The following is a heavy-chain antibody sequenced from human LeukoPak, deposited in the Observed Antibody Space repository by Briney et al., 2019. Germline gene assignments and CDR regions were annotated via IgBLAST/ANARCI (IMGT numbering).Heavy chain of an antibody. CDR1: GYTFTSYA. D-gene: IGHD3-10*01. J-gene: IGHJ6*04. CDR2: VNAGNGNT. V-gene: IGHV1-3*01. CDR3: ARAEVRGVLNYYYYGMDV. Sequence: ASVKVSCKASGYTFTSYAMHWVRQAPGQRLEWMGWVNAGNGNTKYSQKFQGRVTITRDTSASTAYMELSSLRSEDTSVYCCARAEVRGVLNYYYYGMDVWGKGTTVTVSS.